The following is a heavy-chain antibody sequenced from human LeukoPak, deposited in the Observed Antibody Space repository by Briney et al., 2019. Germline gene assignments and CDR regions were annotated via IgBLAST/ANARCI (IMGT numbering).Heavy chain of an antibody. V-gene: IGHV3-33*01. D-gene: IGHD2-15*01. CDR2: IWYDGSNK. J-gene: IGHJ3*02. CDR3: AREMAEGCSGGSCPDAFDI. CDR1: GFTFSSCG. Sequence: GGSLRLSCAASGFTFSSCGMHWVRQAPGKGLEWVAVIWYDGSNKYYADSVKGRFTISRDNSKNTLYLQMNSLRAEDTAAYYCAREMAEGCSGGSCPDAFDIWGQGTMVTVSS.